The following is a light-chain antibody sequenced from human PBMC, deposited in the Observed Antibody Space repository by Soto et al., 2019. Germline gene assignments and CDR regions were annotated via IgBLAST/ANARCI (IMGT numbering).Light chain of an antibody. CDR1: TGDIGAFNY. Sequence: QSALTQPPSASGSPGQSVTISCTGTTGDIGAFNYVSWYQQRPGKAPKLIIYEVSKRPSGVPDRFSGSRSGNTASLTVSGLQAEDEAVYYCSSTAGNNNVVFGGGTKLTVL. J-gene: IGLJ3*02. V-gene: IGLV2-8*01. CDR3: SSTAGNNNVV. CDR2: EVS.